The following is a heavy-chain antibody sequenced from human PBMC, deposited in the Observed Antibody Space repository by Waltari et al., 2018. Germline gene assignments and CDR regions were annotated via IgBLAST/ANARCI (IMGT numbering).Heavy chain of an antibody. V-gene: IGHV1-69*14. CDR1: GGTFSSSA. CDR2: IIPIFGTA. J-gene: IGHJ3*02. Sequence: QVQLVQSGAEVKKHGSSVKVYCTASGGTFSSSAISWVRRAPGQGLEWMGGIIPIFGTANYAQKFQGRVTITADKSTSTAYMELSSLRSEDTAVYYCARENLGPYDTHPGAFDIWGQGTMVTVSS. CDR3: ARENLGPYDTHPGAFDI. D-gene: IGHD3-22*01.